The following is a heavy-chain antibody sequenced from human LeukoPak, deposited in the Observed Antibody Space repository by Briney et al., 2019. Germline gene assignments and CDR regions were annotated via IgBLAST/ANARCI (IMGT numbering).Heavy chain of an antibody. Sequence: ASVKVSCKASGYSFTNYGISWVRQAPGQGLEWMGWISTYDGDTNYAQKIHGRVTMTTDTSTSTAWMELRSLRSDDTAVYYCARRGYFDYWGQGTLVTVSS. CDR3: ARRGYFDY. CDR2: ISTYDGDT. D-gene: IGHD3-22*01. CDR1: GYSFTNYG. J-gene: IGHJ4*02. V-gene: IGHV1-18*01.